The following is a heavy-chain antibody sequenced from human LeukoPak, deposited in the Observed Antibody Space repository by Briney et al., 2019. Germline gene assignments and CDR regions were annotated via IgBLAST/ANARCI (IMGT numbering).Heavy chain of an antibody. V-gene: IGHV3-15*01. CDR1: GFTFSHAW. J-gene: IGHJ4*02. D-gene: IGHD2-21*02. Sequence: PGGSLRLSCVVSGFTFSHAWMSWVRQAPGKGLEWVGRVKSKADGGTGDYAAHVKGRFTISRDDTKNTVYLDMNSLNTEETAVYCCTTHVMTAYPRRYYFVYWGQGTLVTVSS. CDR2: VKSKADGGTG. CDR3: TTHVMTAYPRRYYFVY.